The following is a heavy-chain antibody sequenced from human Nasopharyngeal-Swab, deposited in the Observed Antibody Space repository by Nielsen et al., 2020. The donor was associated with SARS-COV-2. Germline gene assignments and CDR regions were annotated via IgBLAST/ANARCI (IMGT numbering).Heavy chain of an antibody. J-gene: IGHJ6*02. Sequence: GSLRLSCAASGFTFNNYNFNWVRQAPGKGLELVSSISSSSSYIYYADSVKGRFTISRDNAKNSLYLQMNSLRAEDTAVYYCARDGLDYDFWSAYFMDVWGQGTTVTVSS. CDR3: ARDGLDYDFWSAYFMDV. V-gene: IGHV3-21*01. CDR2: ISSSSSYI. CDR1: GFTFNNYN. D-gene: IGHD3-3*01.